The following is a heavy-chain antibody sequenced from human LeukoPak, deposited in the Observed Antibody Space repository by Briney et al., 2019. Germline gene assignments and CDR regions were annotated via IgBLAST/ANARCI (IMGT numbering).Heavy chain of an antibody. J-gene: IGHJ3*02. CDR1: GFTFDDYG. CDR2: INWNGVST. V-gene: IGHV3-20*04. D-gene: IGHD2-15*01. CDR3: ARVVVDSNTFDI. Sequence: GGSLRLSCAASGFTFDDYGMGWVRQAPGKGLGWVSCINWNGVSTGYAECGKGPFSTYRVNANNSLYVQMNSLRAEDTAVYYCARVVVDSNTFDIWGQGTMVTVSS.